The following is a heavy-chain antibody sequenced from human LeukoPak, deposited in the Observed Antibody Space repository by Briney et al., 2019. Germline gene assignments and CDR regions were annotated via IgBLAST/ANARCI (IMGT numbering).Heavy chain of an antibody. CDR2: IYHSGST. Sequence: SETLSLTCTVSGGSISSGSYFWGWIRQPPGKGLEWIGSIYHSGSTYYNPSLKSRVTISVDTSKNQFSLKLSSVTAADTAVYYCARRVGRGYGMDVWGQGTTITVSS. J-gene: IGHJ6*02. V-gene: IGHV4-39*01. CDR3: ARRVGRGYGMDV. CDR1: GGSISSGSYF. D-gene: IGHD3/OR15-3a*01.